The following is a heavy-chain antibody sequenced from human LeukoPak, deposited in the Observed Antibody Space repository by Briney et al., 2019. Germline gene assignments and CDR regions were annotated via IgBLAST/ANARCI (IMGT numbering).Heavy chain of an antibody. CDR1: GFSFSGYL. CDR3: ARERLENCNDGSCPDALDI. J-gene: IGHJ3*02. Sequence: GGSLRLSCAASGFSFSGYLMHWVRQAPGKGLEWVALIGFDVSKIYYADSVKGRFTISRDNSKNTLYLQMNSLRDEDTAVYFCARERLENCNDGSCPDALDIWGQGTMVTISS. CDR2: IGFDVSKI. D-gene: IGHD2-15*01. V-gene: IGHV3-33*01.